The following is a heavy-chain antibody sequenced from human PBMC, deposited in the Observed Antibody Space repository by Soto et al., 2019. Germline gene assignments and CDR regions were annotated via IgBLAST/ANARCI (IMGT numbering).Heavy chain of an antibody. CDR3: ARGDDLDYYYTMAV. V-gene: IGHV1-69*06. J-gene: IGHJ6*02. Sequence: ASVKVSCKASGGTFSSHAISWVRQAPGQGLEWMGGIVPLFGSANYAEKFQGRVTITADKSTNTAYMEVRSLTSEDTAIYYCARGDDLDYYYTMAVWGQGTTVTGS. CDR2: IVPLFGSA. D-gene: IGHD3-16*01. CDR1: GGTFSSHA.